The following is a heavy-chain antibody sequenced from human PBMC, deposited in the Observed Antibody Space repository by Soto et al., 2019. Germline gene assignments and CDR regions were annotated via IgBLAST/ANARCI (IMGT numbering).Heavy chain of an antibody. J-gene: IGHJ4*02. V-gene: IGHV4-38-2*02. CDR2: IYHSRTT. D-gene: IGHD1-1*01. Sequence: PSETLSLTCVVSGYSISSGYHWGRIRQPPGKGLEWIGSIYHSRTTYYKPSLKSRVTLSVDTSKNELSLRLTSVTAADTAVYYCARDSYNLSDYWGQGALVTVSS. CDR1: GYSISSGYH. CDR3: ARDSYNLSDY.